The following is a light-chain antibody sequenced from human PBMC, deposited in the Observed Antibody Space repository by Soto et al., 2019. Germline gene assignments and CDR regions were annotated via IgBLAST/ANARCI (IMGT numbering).Light chain of an antibody. J-gene: IGKJ1*01. CDR2: GVS. V-gene: IGKV3-20*01. CDR1: QPVNSGY. CDR3: QVYGSSPKS. Sequence: IVLTQSPGTLSLSPGEGATLSCRASQPVNSGYLAWYQQKPGQAPRLLMYGVSTRDTGIPDRFSGSGAGTDFTLTISGLEPGDFAVYYCQVYGSSPKSFGQWTKVEFK.